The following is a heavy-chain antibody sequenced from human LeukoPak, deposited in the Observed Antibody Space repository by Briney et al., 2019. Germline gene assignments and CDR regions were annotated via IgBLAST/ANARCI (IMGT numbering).Heavy chain of an antibody. CDR3: ARGLLELREPPDY. CDR2: ISSGTTSI. Sequence: GGSLRLSCAASGFTFSSYSMNWVRQAPGMGLEWISYISSGTTSIYYADSVKGRFTISRDNAENSLFLQMNSLRAEDTAVYYCARGLLELREPPDYWGQGTLVTVSS. J-gene: IGHJ4*02. D-gene: IGHD1-7*01. CDR1: GFTFSSYS. V-gene: IGHV3-48*01.